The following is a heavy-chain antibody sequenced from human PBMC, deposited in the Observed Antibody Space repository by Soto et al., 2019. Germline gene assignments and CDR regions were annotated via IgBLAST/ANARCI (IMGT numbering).Heavy chain of an antibody. D-gene: IGHD3-10*01. CDR2: ISYDGGDK. CDR1: GFSFNSYA. J-gene: IGHJ4*02. Sequence: PGGSLRLSCAASGFSFNSYAMHWVRQAPGKGLEWVAVISYDGGDKYNADSVKGRFTISRDNSKNTLFLEMKSLRAEGTAVYYCVRGDGTMIRGAGEWGQGTLVTVSS. V-gene: IGHV3-30-3*01. CDR3: VRGDGTMIRGAGE.